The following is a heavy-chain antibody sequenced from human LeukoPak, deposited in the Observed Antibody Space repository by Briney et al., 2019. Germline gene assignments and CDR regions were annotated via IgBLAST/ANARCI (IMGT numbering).Heavy chain of an antibody. Sequence: SETLSLTCTVSGGSISSYYWSWIRQPPGKGLEWIGYIYYSGSTNYNPSLKSRVTISVDTSKNQFSLKLSSVTAADTAVYYCARGYYDFWSGYYPHWGQGTLVTFSS. D-gene: IGHD3-3*01. V-gene: IGHV4-59*01. CDR1: GGSISSYY. CDR3: ARGYYDFWSGYYPH. CDR2: IYYSGST. J-gene: IGHJ4*02.